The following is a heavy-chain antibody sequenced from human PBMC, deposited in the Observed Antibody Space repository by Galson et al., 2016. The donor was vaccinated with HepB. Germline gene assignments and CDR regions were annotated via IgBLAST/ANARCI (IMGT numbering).Heavy chain of an antibody. V-gene: IGHV1-69*13. CDR2: IIPIFGPA. CDR1: GGTFSSYA. CDR3: ARALFSHGLGIMDV. J-gene: IGHJ6*02. Sequence: SVKVSCKASGGTFSSYAINWVRQAPGQGLQWMGGIIPIFGPANHAQKFQGRVTITADESTSTVTMELSSLRSEDTAVYYCARALFSHGLGIMDVWGQGTTVTVSS. D-gene: IGHD3-10*01.